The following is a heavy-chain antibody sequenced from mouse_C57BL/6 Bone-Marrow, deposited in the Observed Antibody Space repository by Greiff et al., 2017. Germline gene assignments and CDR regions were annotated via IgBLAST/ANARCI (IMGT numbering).Heavy chain of an antibody. CDR1: GFTFSDYY. CDR3: ARVIHYYGSSNYAMDY. J-gene: IGHJ4*01. CDR2: INYDGSST. V-gene: IGHV5-16*01. Sequence: EVQRVESEGGLVQPGSSMKLSCTASGFTFSDYYMAWVRQVPEKGLEWVANINYDGSSTYYLDSLKSRFIISRDNAKNILYLQMSSLKSEDTATYYCARVIHYYGSSNYAMDYWGQGTSVTVSS. D-gene: IGHD1-1*01.